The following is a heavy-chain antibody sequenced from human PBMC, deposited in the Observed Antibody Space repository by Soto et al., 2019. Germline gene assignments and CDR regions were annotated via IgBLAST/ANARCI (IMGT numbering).Heavy chain of an antibody. D-gene: IGHD1-1*01. Sequence: SETLSLTCTVSGGSISSYYWSWIRQPPGKGLEWIGYIYYSGSTNYNPSLKSRVTISVDTSKNQFSLKLSSVTAADTAVYYCASSVVQVAPFDPWGQGTLVTVSS. CDR1: GGSISSYY. J-gene: IGHJ5*02. V-gene: IGHV4-59*01. CDR3: ASSVVQVAPFDP. CDR2: IYYSGST.